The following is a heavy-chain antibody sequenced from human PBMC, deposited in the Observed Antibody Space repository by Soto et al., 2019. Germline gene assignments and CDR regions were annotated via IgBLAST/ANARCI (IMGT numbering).Heavy chain of an antibody. D-gene: IGHD2-2*01. CDR3: ARSSTSANYFDY. CDR2: IYYSGST. Sequence: QVQLQESGPGLVKPSQTLSLTCTVSGGSISSGGYYWRWIRQHPGKGLEWIGYIYYSGSTSYNPSLKSRVTISVDTSKNQFSLKLSSVTAADTAVYYCARSSTSANYFDYWGQGTLVTVSS. J-gene: IGHJ4*02. V-gene: IGHV4-31*03. CDR1: GGSISSGGYY.